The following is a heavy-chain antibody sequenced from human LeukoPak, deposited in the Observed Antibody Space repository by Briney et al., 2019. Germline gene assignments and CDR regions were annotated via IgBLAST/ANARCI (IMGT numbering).Heavy chain of an antibody. CDR1: GGSISSTNW. CDR3: ARDIPGSNGSLGY. V-gene: IGHV4-4*02. D-gene: IGHD6-13*01. CDR2: IYPSGST. Sequence: SETLSLTCAVSGGSISSTNWWTWVRQPPGKGLEWIGKIYPSGSTNYNPSLKSRVTISVDKSKNQFSLKLSSVTAADTALYYCARDIPGSNGSLGYWGQGTLVTVSS. J-gene: IGHJ4*02.